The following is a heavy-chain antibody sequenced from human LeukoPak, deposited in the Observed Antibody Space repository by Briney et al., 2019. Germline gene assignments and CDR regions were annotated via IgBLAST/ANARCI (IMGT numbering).Heavy chain of an antibody. D-gene: IGHD3-10*01. CDR1: GGSISSSSYY. CDR3: ARSGYGSGSYGPYYYYYYMDV. J-gene: IGHJ6*03. CDR2: IYYSGST. Sequence: SETLSLTCTVSGGSISSSSYYWGWIRQPPGKGLEWIGSIYYSGSTYYNPSLKSRVTISVDTSKNQFSLKLSSVTAADTAVYYCARSGYGSGSYGPYYYYYYMDVWGKGTTVTVSS. V-gene: IGHV4-39*07.